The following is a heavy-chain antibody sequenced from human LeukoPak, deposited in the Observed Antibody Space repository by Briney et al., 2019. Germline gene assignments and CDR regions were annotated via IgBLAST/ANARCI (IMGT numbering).Heavy chain of an antibody. Sequence: GASVKVSCKASGYTFTSYGISWVRQAPGQGLEWMGWVSAYKGDTKYVQKFQGRVTMTTDTSTSTAYMELRSLRSDDTAVYYCARDPHFGSGSYYNSNWFDPWGQGTLVTVSS. CDR3: ARDPHFGSGSYYNSNWFDP. CDR2: VSAYKGDT. D-gene: IGHD3-10*01. V-gene: IGHV1-18*01. J-gene: IGHJ5*02. CDR1: GYTFTSYG.